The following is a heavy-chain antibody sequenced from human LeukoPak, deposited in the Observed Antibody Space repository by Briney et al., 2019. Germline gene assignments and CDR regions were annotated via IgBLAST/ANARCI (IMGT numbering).Heavy chain of an antibody. V-gene: IGHV3-33*06. J-gene: IGHJ5*02. CDR1: GFTFSSYG. Sequence: QPGGSLRLSCAASGFTFSSYGMHWVRQAPGKWLEWVAVIWYNGSNKYYADSVKGRFTISRDNSKNMLYLQMYSLGAEDTAIYYCAKGAAAGLVDWFDPWGQGTLVTVSS. D-gene: IGHD6-13*01. CDR2: IWYNGSNK. CDR3: AKGAAAGLVDWFDP.